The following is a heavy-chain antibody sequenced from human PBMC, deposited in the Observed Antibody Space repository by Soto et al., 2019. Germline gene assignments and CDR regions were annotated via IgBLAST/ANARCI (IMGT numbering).Heavy chain of an antibody. CDR2: IIPIFGTA. CDR1: GGTFSSYA. Sequence: ASVKVSCKASGGTFSSYAISWVRQAPGQGLEWMGGIIPIFGTANYAQKFQGRVTITADKSTSTAYMELSSLRSEDTAVYYCARSLRNYYYYGMDVWGQGTKVTVSS. J-gene: IGHJ6*02. D-gene: IGHD4-17*01. V-gene: IGHV1-69*06. CDR3: ARSLRNYYYYGMDV.